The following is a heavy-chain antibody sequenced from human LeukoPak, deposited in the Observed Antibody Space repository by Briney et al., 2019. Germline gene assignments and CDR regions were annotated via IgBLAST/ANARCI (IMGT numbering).Heavy chain of an antibody. J-gene: IGHJ4*02. Sequence: GGSLRLSCAVSGFTFSSYAMSWVRQAPGKGLEWVSAISGSGGSTYYADSVKGRFTISRDNSKNTLYLQMNSLRAEDTAVYYCAKVLKWELLRGGDYWGQGTLVTVSS. CDR3: AKVLKWELLRGGDY. V-gene: IGHV3-23*01. CDR1: GFTFSSYA. D-gene: IGHD1-26*01. CDR2: ISGSGGST.